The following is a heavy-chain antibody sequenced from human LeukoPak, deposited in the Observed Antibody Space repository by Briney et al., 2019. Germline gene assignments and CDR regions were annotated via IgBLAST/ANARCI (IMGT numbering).Heavy chain of an antibody. J-gene: IGHJ4*02. CDR1: GFTFSXXX. CDR3: ARYGSGSSYLDY. Sequence: GGXXRLSCAASGFTFSXXXXXXIRQAPGXXXXXXSYISXXXXYTNYAXSXXXXXXXSRDNAKNSLYLQMNSLRAEDTAVYYCARYGSGSSYLDYWGQGTLVTVSS. V-gene: IGHV3-11*03. D-gene: IGHD3-10*01. CDR2: ISXXXXYT.